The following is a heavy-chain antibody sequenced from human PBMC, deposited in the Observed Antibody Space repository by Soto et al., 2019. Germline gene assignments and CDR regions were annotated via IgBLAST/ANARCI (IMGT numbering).Heavy chain of an antibody. CDR2: ISGSGVLT. CDR1: GLPFSSYA. V-gene: IGHV3-23*01. CDR3: AKGGYYSGFDI. D-gene: IGHD3-16*01. Sequence: EMQLLESGGGLVQPGGSLRLSCVASGLPFSSYAMSWVRQTPGQGLEWVSGISGSGVLTDYADSVKGRFTISRDNSNNPLSLQVHSLRVEHTAVYFCAKGGYYSGFDIWGQGIMVTVSA. J-gene: IGHJ3*02.